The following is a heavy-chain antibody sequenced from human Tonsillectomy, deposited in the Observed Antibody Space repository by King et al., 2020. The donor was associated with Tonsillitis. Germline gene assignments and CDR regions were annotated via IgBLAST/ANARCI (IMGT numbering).Heavy chain of an antibody. J-gene: IGHJ2*01. Sequence: VQLVESGGGLVKPGGSLRPSCAAFGFTFSSYRMNWVRQAPGKGLDWVSSISSSISYLYYADSVKGRFTISRDNAKNSLYLQMNSLRAEDTAVYYCARVIATVTTFWYFDLWGRGTLVTVSS. D-gene: IGHD4-11*01. CDR3: ARVIATVTTFWYFDL. CDR1: GFTFSSYR. V-gene: IGHV3-21*01. CDR2: ISSSISYL.